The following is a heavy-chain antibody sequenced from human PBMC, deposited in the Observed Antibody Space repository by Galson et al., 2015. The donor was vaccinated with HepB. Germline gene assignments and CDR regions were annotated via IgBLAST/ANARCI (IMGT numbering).Heavy chain of an antibody. Sequence: SLRLSCAASGFTFSDYYMSWIRQAPGKGLEWVSHISSSGSTIYYADSVKGRFTISRDNAKNSLYLQMNSLRAEDTAVYYCAREARVVIHSMDYWGQGTLVTVSS. D-gene: IGHD3-3*01. J-gene: IGHJ4*02. CDR3: AREARVVIHSMDY. CDR2: ISSSGSTI. V-gene: IGHV3-11*01. CDR1: GFTFSDYY.